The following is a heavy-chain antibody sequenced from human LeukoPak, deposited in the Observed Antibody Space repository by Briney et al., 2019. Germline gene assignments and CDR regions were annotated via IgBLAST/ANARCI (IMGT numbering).Heavy chain of an antibody. CDR2: IYTSGST. J-gene: IGHJ4*02. CDR3: ARGISTTGHDY. V-gene: IGHV4-4*07. D-gene: IGHD4-11*01. Sequence: SETLSLTCTVSGGSISSYYWSWIRQPAGKGLEWIGRIYTSGSTIYNPSLKSRVTMSVDTSKNQFSLEVSSVTAADTAIYYCARGISTTGHDYWGPGTLVTVSS. CDR1: GGSISSYY.